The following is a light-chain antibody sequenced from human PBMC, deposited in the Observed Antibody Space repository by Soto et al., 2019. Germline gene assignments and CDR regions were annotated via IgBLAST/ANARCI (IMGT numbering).Light chain of an antibody. CDR2: GIS. CDR1: QSVNSN. CDR3: QQYSKWPIT. Sequence: ELVMTQSPAILSVSPGESATLSCRASQSVNSNYLAWYQQHPGQPPRLLIYGISTRATGIPARFSRSGSGTEFSLTISSLQSEDFAVYYCQQYSKWPITFGQGTRLESK. J-gene: IGKJ5*01. V-gene: IGKV3-15*01.